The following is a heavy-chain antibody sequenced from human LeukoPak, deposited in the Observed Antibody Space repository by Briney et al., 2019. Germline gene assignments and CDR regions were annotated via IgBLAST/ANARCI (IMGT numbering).Heavy chain of an antibody. J-gene: IGHJ6*02. V-gene: IGHV3-23*01. Sequence: PGGSLRLSCAASGFTFSDYAMNWVRRAPGKGLEWVSGISHISDRIYYTASVKGRFTISRDNSRNTVYLEMNSLGGEDTAIYYCAKGKLELRTYYYYGMDVWGQGTTVTVSS. CDR1: GFTFSDYA. CDR2: ISHISDRI. D-gene: IGHD1-7*01. CDR3: AKGKLELRTYYYYGMDV.